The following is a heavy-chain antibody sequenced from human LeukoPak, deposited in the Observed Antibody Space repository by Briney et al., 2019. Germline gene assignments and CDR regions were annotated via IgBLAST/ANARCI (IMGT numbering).Heavy chain of an antibody. CDR2: IYYSEST. J-gene: IGHJ4*02. D-gene: IGHD4-17*01. Sequence: SETLSLTCTVSGGSMSSISYYWGWIRQPPGKGLEWIGSIYYSESTYQNPSLKSRVTISVDTSKDQFSLKLSSVTAADTAVYYCARIPTVTFFDYWGQETLVTVSS. CDR1: GGSMSSISYY. CDR3: ARIPTVTFFDY. V-gene: IGHV4-39*07.